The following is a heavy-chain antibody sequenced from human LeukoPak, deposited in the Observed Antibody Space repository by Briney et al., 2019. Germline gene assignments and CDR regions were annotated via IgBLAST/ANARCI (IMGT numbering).Heavy chain of an antibody. D-gene: IGHD3-10*01. V-gene: IGHV1-8*01. CDR3: ARGLRDYYGSGSYYLWFDY. J-gene: IGHJ4*02. CDR2: MNPNSGNT. CDR1: GYTFTSYD. Sequence: EASVKVSCKASGYTFTSYDINWVRQATGQGLEWMGWMNPNSGNTGYAQKFQGRVTMTRNTSISTAYMELSSLRSEDTAVYYCARGLRDYYGSGSYYLWFDYWGQGTLVTVSS.